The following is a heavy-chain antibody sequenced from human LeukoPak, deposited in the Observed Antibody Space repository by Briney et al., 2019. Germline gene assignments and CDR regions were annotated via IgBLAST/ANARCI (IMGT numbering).Heavy chain of an antibody. Sequence: GGSLRLSCAASGFTFSSYAMSWVRQAPGKGLERVSAISGSGGSTYYADSVKGRFTISRDNSKNTLYLQMNSLRAEDTAVYYCAKLLRFLEWPDYWGQGTLVTVSS. CDR3: AKLLRFLEWPDY. J-gene: IGHJ4*02. D-gene: IGHD3-3*01. CDR1: GFTFSSYA. CDR2: ISGSGGST. V-gene: IGHV3-23*01.